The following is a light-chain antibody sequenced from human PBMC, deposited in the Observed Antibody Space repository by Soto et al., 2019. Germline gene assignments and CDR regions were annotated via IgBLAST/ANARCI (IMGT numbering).Light chain of an antibody. CDR3: QQSYSTPRT. V-gene: IGKV1-5*03. CDR2: KAS. CDR1: QSISSW. Sequence: DIQITQKNSTLSASVGDRVTITCRASQSISSWLAWYQQKPGKAPKLLIYKASSLESGVPSRFSGSGSGTEFTLTISSLQPDDFATYYCQQSYSTPRTFCQGTNVDI. J-gene: IGKJ1*01.